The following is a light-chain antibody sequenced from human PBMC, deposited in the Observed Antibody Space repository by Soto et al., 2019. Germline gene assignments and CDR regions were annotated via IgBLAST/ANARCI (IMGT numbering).Light chain of an antibody. CDR2: AAS. V-gene: IGKV1-39*01. CDR1: QRISTH. CDR3: QQSYSMLWT. J-gene: IGKJ1*01. Sequence: DIQMTQSPPSLSASVGDRVTISCRASQRISTHLSWYQQKPGKAPKLLIYAASSLQSWVPSRFSGSGSGTDFTLTISSLQPEDFATYYCQQSYSMLWTFGQGTKVEIK.